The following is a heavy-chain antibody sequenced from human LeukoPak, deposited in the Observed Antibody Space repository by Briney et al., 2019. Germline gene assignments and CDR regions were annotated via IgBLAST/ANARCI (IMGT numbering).Heavy chain of an antibody. CDR2: ISSSSSYI. D-gene: IGHD3-16*01. V-gene: IGHV3-21*01. CDR3: AKEGAPLGGRPDY. J-gene: IGHJ4*02. CDR1: GFTFSSYS. Sequence: GGSLRLSCAASGFTFSSYSMNWVRQAPGKGLEWVSSISSSSSYIYYADSVKDRFTISRDNSKNTLYLQMNSLRAEDTAVYYCAKEGAPLGGRPDYWGQGTLVTVSS.